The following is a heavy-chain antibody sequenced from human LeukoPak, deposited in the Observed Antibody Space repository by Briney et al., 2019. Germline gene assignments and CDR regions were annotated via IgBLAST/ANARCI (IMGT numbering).Heavy chain of an antibody. CDR1: GGSFSGYY. CDR2: INHSGST. J-gene: IGHJ4*02. Sequence: SETLSLTCAVYGGSFSGYYWSWIRQPPGKGLDWMGEINHSGSTNYNPSLKSRVTISVDTSKNQFSLKLSSVTAADTAVYYCAGDRYYYDSSGYYLSYWGQGTLVTVSS. CDR3: AGDRYYYDSSGYYLSY. D-gene: IGHD3-22*01. V-gene: IGHV4-34*01.